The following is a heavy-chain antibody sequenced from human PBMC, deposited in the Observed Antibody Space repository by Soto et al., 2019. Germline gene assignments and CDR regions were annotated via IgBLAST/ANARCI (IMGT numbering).Heavy chain of an antibody. D-gene: IGHD3-22*01. CDR2: ISGSGGST. V-gene: IGHV3-23*01. Sequence: EVQLLESGGGLVQPGGSLRLSCAASGFTFSSYAMSWVRQAPGKGLEWVSAISGSGGSTYYADSVKGRFTISRDNSKNTLYLQMNSLRAEDTAVYYCAKIRPSMIVVVTPPYYFDYWGQGTLVTVSS. CDR3: AKIRPSMIVVVTPPYYFDY. CDR1: GFTFSSYA. J-gene: IGHJ4*02.